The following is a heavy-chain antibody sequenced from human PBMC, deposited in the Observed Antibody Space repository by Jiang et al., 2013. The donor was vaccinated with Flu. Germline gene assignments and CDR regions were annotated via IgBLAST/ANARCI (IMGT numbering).Heavy chain of an antibody. Sequence: GPGLVKPSETLSLTCTVSGGSISSSNYYWGWIRQPPGKGLEWIGSIYYSGSTFYNPSLESRVTISVDTSKNQFSLKLTSVTAADTAVYYCATDYLAAPGTAPEFFDYWGQG. CDR1: GGSISSSNYY. D-gene: IGHD6-13*01. CDR3: ATDYLAAPGTAPEFFDY. J-gene: IGHJ4*02. V-gene: IGHV4-39*01. CDR2: IYYSGST.